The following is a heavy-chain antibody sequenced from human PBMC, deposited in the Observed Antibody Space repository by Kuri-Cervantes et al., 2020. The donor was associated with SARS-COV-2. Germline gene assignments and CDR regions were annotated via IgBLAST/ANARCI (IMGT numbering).Heavy chain of an antibody. CDR3: ARVETSHYSSYYMDV. CDR1: GFTFSSYW. J-gene: IGHJ6*03. V-gene: IGHV3-74*01. Sequence: LSLTCAASGFTFSSYWMHWVRQAPGKGLVWVSRINSDGSSTSYADSVKGRFTISRDNAKNTLYLQMNSLSAEDTAVYFCARVETSHYSSYYMDVWGKGTTVTVSS. CDR2: INSDGSST.